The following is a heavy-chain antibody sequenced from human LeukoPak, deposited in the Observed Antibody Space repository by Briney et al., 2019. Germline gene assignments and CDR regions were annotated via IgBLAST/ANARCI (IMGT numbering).Heavy chain of an antibody. CDR2: INHSGST. V-gene: IGHV4-34*01. CDR1: GGSFSGYY. CDR3: ARLGFNVLLWSNTRNWFDP. Sequence: MSSETLSLTCAVYGGSFSGYYWSWIRQPPGKGLEWIGEINHSGSTNYNPSLKSRVTISVDTSKNQFSLKLSSVTAADTAVYYCARLGFNVLLWSNTRNWFDPWGQGTLVTVSS. J-gene: IGHJ5*02. D-gene: IGHD3-10*01.